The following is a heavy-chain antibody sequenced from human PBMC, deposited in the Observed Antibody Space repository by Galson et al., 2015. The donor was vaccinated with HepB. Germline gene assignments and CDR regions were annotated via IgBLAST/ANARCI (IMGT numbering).Heavy chain of an antibody. V-gene: IGHV1-3*01. J-gene: IGHJ4*02. D-gene: IGHD2-15*01. CDR3: AREFPVAGGRSRVPGY. Sequence: SVKVSCKASGYTFTSYAMHWVRQAPGQRLEWMGWINAGNGNTKYSQKFQGRVTITRDTSASTAYMELSSLRSEDTAVYYCAREFPVAGGRSRVPGYWGQGTLVTVYS. CDR2: INAGNGNT. CDR1: GYTFTSYA.